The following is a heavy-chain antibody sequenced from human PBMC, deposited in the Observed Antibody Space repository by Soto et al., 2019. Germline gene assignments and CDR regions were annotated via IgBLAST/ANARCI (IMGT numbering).Heavy chain of an antibody. CDR3: ARDAYCYGSGRFDH. V-gene: IGHV3-7*03. J-gene: IGHJ4*02. D-gene: IGHD3-10*01. Sequence: EVQLVESGGGLVQPGGSLRLSCATAGFTFSGYWMSWVRQAPGKGLECVANMRQDGSEIVYVDSVKGRFTISRDNAKSSLYLQMNSLTAEDTAVYYCARDAYCYGSGRFDHWGQGTLVTVSS. CDR1: GFTFSGYW. CDR2: MRQDGSEI.